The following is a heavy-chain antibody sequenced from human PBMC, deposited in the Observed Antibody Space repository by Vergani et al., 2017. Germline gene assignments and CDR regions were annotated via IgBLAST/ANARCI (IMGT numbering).Heavy chain of an antibody. CDR3: TXGSVYYHDSAGHGYDPYTGFDL. Sequence: EVDLVESGGGLAQPGGSLRLSCEASGITFWKFGMHWVRQGPGKGLEWVSGISWNSGAVDYAESVRGRFTISRDNAKNSLFLEMNSLTFEDTAVYFCTXGSVYYHDSAGHGYDPYTGFDLWGQGTLVTVSS. V-gene: IGHV3-9*01. J-gene: IGHJ3*01. D-gene: IGHD5-12*01. CDR1: GITFWKFG. CDR2: ISWNSGAV.